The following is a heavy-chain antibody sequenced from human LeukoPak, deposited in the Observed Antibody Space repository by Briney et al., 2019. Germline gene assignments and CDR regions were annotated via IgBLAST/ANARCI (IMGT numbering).Heavy chain of an antibody. D-gene: IGHD1-26*01. V-gene: IGHV3-23*01. CDR1: GFTFNNYA. J-gene: IGHJ2*01. Sequence: PGGSLRLSCAGSGFTFNNYAMSWVRRAPRKGLEWVSTIMIGGDGKHYADFVKGRFTISRDSSKNTLFLQMNTLRAEDTAIYYCAKDRTVGASYWYFDLWGRGTLVTVSS. CDR2: IMIGGDGK. CDR3: AKDRTVGASYWYFDL.